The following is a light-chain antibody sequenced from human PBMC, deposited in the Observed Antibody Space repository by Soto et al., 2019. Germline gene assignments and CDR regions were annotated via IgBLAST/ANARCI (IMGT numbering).Light chain of an antibody. CDR3: SSYSSSSALDVI. Sequence: QSVLAQPASVSGSPGQSITISCAGTNRDVGGYNYVSWYQQYPGKAPKLIIYEVTYRPSGVSNRFSGSKSGNTASLTISGLQAEDEADYYCSSYSSSSALDVIFGGGTKVTGL. J-gene: IGLJ2*01. CDR2: EVT. V-gene: IGLV2-14*01. CDR1: NRDVGGYNY.